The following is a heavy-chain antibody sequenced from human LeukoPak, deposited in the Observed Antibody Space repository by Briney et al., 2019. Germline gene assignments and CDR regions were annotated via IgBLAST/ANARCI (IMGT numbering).Heavy chain of an antibody. CDR2: ISSSGSTM. V-gene: IGHV3-48*03. Sequence: PGGSLRLSCAASGFTFSSYEMIWVRQAPGKGLGWVSYISSSGSTMYYADSVKGRFTISRDNAKNSLYLQMNSLRAEDTAVYYCARYGDYWGQGTLVTVSS. D-gene: IGHD4-17*01. CDR1: GFTFSSYE. CDR3: ARYGDY. J-gene: IGHJ4*02.